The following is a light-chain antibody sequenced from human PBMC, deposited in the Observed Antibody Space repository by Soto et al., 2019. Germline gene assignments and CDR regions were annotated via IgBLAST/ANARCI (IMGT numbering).Light chain of an antibody. CDR2: ANS. CDR1: SSNIGAGYD. J-gene: IGLJ1*01. CDR3: QSYDSTVSGYV. Sequence: QSVLAQPPSVSGAPGQRVTISCTGSSSNIGAGYDVHWYQHLPGTAPKLVIYANSNRPLGVPDRFSGSESGASASLAITGLQAEDEADYYCQSYDSTVSGYVFGTGTKVTVL. V-gene: IGLV1-40*01.